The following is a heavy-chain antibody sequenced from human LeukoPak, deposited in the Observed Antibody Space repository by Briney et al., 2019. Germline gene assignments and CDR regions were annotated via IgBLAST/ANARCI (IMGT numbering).Heavy chain of an antibody. Sequence: PSETLSLTCAVSGASISSGGYSWSWIRQPPGKGLEWIGYIFHSGSTYYNPSLKSRVTILVDRSKNQFSLKLSSVTAADTAVYYCARGLVYSSSWSSKPFQHWGQGTLVTVSS. CDR1: GASISSGGYS. V-gene: IGHV4-30-2*01. D-gene: IGHD6-13*01. CDR2: IFHSGST. CDR3: ARGLVYSSSWSSKPFQH. J-gene: IGHJ1*01.